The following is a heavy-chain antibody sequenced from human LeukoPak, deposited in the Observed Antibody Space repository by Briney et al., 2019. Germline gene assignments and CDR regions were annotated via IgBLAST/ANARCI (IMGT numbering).Heavy chain of an antibody. CDR3: ARWAYCGGDCFYYYGMDV. Sequence: SVKVSCKASGGTFSSYAISWVRQAPGQGLEWMGRIIPILGIANYAQKFQGRVTITADKSTSTAYMELSSLRSEDTAVYYCARWAYCGGDCFYYYGMDVWGQGTTVTVS. J-gene: IGHJ6*02. CDR2: IIPILGIA. D-gene: IGHD2-21*02. CDR1: GGTFSSYA. V-gene: IGHV1-69*04.